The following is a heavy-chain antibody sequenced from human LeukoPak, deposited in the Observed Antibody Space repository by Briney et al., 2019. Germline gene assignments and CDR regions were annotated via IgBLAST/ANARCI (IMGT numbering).Heavy chain of an antibody. J-gene: IGHJ3*02. D-gene: IGHD7-27*01. Sequence: GGSLRLSCAASGFTFSDYYMSWIRQAPGKGLEWVSYISSSSSCTNYADSVKGRFTISRDNAKNTVFLQMNSLRAEDTAVYYCARVGVSWGGFDIWGQGTMVTVSS. CDR2: ISSSSSCT. CDR3: ARVGVSWGGFDI. V-gene: IGHV3-11*06. CDR1: GFTFSDYY.